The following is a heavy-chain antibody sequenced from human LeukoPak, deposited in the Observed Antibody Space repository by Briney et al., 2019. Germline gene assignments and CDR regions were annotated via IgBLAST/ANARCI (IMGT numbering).Heavy chain of an antibody. CDR3: ARVDFWSGQDY. V-gene: IGHV3-53*01. D-gene: IGHD3-3*01. CDR2: IYSGGST. Sequence: GGSLRLSCAASGFTVSSNYMSWVRQAPGKGLEWVSVIYSGGSTYYADSVKGRFTISRDNSKNTLYLQMNSLRAEDTAVYYCARVDFWSGQDYWGQGTLVTVSS. J-gene: IGHJ4*02. CDR1: GFTVSSNY.